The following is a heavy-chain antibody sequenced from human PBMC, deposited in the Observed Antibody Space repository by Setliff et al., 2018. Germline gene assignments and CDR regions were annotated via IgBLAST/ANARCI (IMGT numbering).Heavy chain of an antibody. V-gene: IGHV3-7*03. CDR3: ARGPF. J-gene: IGHJ4*02. Sequence: PGGSLRLSCASSGFTFTKEWMSWVRQAPGTGLELVANINPDGSEKNYVDSVKGRFSISRDIAKNSLILQMNSLRVDDTAVYYCARGPFWGQGTLVTVSS. CDR1: GFTFTKEW. CDR2: INPDGSEK.